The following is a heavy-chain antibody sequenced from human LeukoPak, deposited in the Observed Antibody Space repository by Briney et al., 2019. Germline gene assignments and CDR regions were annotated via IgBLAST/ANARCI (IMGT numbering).Heavy chain of an antibody. CDR3: ARRPAGRAGFDL. V-gene: IGHV5-51*01. CDR2: IFPHDSDT. J-gene: IGHJ3*01. D-gene: IGHD6-13*01. Sequence: GESLKISCQGSGYGSSSYWIGWVRQMPGKGLEWMGVIFPHDSDTTYSPSFQGQISFSADRSINTAYLQWHSLKASDTAIYYCARRPAGRAGFDLWGQGTLVIVSA. CDR1: GYGSSSYW.